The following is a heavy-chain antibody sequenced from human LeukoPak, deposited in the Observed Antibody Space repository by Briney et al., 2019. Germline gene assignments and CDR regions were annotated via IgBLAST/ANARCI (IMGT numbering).Heavy chain of an antibody. J-gene: IGHJ4*02. CDR3: ARDVWDSSGYYFDY. CDR1: GGSISSGGYS. V-gene: IGHV4-30-2*01. CDR2: IYHSGST. Sequence: SQTLSLTCAVSGGSISSGGYSWSWIRQPPGKGLEWIGYIYHSGSTYYNPSLKSRVTISVDRSKNQFSLKLSSVTAADTAVYYCARDVWDSSGYYFDYWGQGTLVTVSS. D-gene: IGHD3-22*01.